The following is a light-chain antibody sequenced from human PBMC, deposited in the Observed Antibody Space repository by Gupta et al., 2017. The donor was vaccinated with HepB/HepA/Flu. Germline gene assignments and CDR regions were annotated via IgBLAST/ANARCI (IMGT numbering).Light chain of an antibody. CDR3: SSYTSTNTVV. CDR1: SSDVSGHNY. J-gene: IGLJ3*02. CDR2: DVS. Sequence: HSVLPPPAFASGPPRQSISISSSGTSSDVSGHNYVSRYQQYSGKPPKLMIFDVSNRPSEVSDRFSGSKSRNTASLTISALQAEDVTNYYSSSYTSTNTVVFGGGTKGTVL. V-gene: IGLV2-14*03.